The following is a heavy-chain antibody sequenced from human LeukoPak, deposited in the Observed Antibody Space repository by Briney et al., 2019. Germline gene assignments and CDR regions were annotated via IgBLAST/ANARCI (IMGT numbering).Heavy chain of an antibody. CDR1: GFTFSSYG. J-gene: IGHJ6*03. CDR3: AKDFGTTVDYYMDV. Sequence: GGSLRLSCAASGFTFSSYGMHWVRQAPGKGLEWVAFIRYDGSNKYYADSVKGRFTISRDNSKNTLYLQMNSLRAEDTAVYYCAKDFGTTVDYYMDVWGKGTTVTISS. V-gene: IGHV3-30*02. CDR2: IRYDGSNK. D-gene: IGHD1-14*01.